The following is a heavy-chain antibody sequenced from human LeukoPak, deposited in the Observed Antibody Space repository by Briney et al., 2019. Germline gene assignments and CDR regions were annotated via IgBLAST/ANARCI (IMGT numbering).Heavy chain of an antibody. J-gene: IGHJ4*02. CDR2: IKQDGSEK. Sequence: GGSLRLSCAASGFTFSDYYMSWIRQAPGKGLEWVANIKQDGSEKYYVDSVKGRFTISRDNAKNSLYLQMNSLRAEDTAVYYCARGYSGYEAFDYWGQGTLVTVSS. CDR3: ARGYSGYEAFDY. D-gene: IGHD5-12*01. V-gene: IGHV3-7*03. CDR1: GFTFSDYY.